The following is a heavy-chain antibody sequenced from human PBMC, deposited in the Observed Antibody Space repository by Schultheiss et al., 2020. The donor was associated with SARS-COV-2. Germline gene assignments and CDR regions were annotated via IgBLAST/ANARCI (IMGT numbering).Heavy chain of an antibody. V-gene: IGHV3-7*03. D-gene: IGHD6-19*01. CDR3: ARDSSTPWDYYYGMDV. CDR1: RFTFSSYG. J-gene: IGHJ6*02. Sequence: GGSLRLSCAASRFTFSSYGMNWVRQAPGKGLEWVANIKQDGSEKYYVDSVKGRFTISRDNAKNSLYLQMNSLRAEDTAVYYCARDSSTPWDYYYGMDVWGQGTTVTVSS. CDR2: IKQDGSEK.